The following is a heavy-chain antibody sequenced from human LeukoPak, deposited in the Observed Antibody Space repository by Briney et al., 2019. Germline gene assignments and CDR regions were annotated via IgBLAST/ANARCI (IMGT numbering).Heavy chain of an antibody. Sequence: SVKVSCKASGYTFTSYGISWVRQAPGQGLEWMGGIIPIFGTANYAQKFQGRVTITADKSTSTAYMELSSLRSEDTAVYYCVRDDFWSGYQTFDIWGQGTMVTVSS. V-gene: IGHV1-69*06. J-gene: IGHJ3*02. CDR2: IIPIFGTA. CDR1: GYTFTSYG. D-gene: IGHD3-3*01. CDR3: VRDDFWSGYQTFDI.